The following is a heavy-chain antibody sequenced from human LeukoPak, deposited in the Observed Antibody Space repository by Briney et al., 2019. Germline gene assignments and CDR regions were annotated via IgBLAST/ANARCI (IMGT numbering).Heavy chain of an antibody. CDR1: GYTFTSYD. CDR2: MNPNSGNT. J-gene: IGHJ6*02. D-gene: IGHD6-6*01. V-gene: IGHV1-8*01. Sequence: ASVKVSCKASGYTFTSYDINWVRQATGQGLEWMGWMNPNSGNTGYAQKFQGRVTMTRNTSISTAYMELSSLRSEDTAVYYCAREASSSSYYYYYGMDVWGQGTTVTVSS. CDR3: AREASSSSYYYYYGMDV.